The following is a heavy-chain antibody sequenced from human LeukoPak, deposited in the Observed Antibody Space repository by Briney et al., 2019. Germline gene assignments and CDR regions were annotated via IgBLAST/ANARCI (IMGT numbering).Heavy chain of an antibody. J-gene: IGHJ4*02. V-gene: IGHV4-59*12. D-gene: IGHD3-10*01. Sequence: SETLSLTCTVSSGSITNYYWSWIRQPPGKGLEWIGFIYYSGNTNYNPSLKSRVTISVDTSKNQFSLKLNSVTAADTAIYYCARDAKYYYGSRTFFFFEYWGQGTPLSVSS. CDR1: SGSITNYY. CDR3: ARDAKYYYGSRTFFFFEY. CDR2: IYYSGNT.